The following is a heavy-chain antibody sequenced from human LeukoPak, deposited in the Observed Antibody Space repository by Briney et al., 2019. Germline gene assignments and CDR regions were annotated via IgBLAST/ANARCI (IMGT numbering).Heavy chain of an antibody. CDR1: GGSISSYY. CDR3: ARYSYGTYFDY. V-gene: IGHV4-59*08. Sequence: ASETLSLTCTVSGGSISSYYWSWIRQPPGKGLEWIGYIYYSGSTNYNPSLKSRVTISVDTSKNQFSLKLSSVTAADTAVYYCARYSYGTYFDYWGQGTLVTVSS. CDR2: IYYSGST. D-gene: IGHD5-18*01. J-gene: IGHJ4*02.